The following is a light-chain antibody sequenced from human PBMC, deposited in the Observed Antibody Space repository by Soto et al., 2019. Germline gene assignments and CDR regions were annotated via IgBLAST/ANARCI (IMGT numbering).Light chain of an antibody. CDR3: QQSYTVPHT. J-gene: IGKJ2*01. CDR2: AAS. V-gene: IGKV1-39*01. CDR1: QNIFSY. Sequence: DIQMTQSPSSLSASVGDRVTITCRASQNIFSYLSWYQHKPGKAPKLLIYAASSLQSGVPSRFSGSGSGTDFALTISSLQPEDIATFYCQQSYTVPHTFGQGTKVEI.